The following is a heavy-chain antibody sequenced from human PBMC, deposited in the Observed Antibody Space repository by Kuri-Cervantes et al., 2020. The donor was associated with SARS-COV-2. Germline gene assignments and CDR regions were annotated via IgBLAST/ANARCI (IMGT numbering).Heavy chain of an antibody. CDR1: GYTFTSYD. D-gene: IGHD3-16*01. CDR3: ARDGHEGWGPTGAFDI. V-gene: IGHV1-8*01. CDR2: MNPNSGNT. J-gene: IGHJ3*02. Sequence: SVKVSCKASGYTFTSYDINWVRQATGQGLEWMGWMNPNSGNTGYAQKFQGRVTMTRNTSISTAYMELSSLRSEDTAVYYCARDGHEGWGPTGAFDIWGQGTMVTVS.